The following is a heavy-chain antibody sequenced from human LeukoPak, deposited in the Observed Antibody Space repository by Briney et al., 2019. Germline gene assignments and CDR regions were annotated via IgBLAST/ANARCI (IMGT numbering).Heavy chain of an antibody. CDR3: ARDHGYSFSSWHDY. CDR2: INAGNGNT. D-gene: IGHD6-13*01. J-gene: IGHJ4*02. V-gene: IGHV1-3*01. CDR1: GYTFTSYA. Sequence: GASVKVSCKASGYTFTSYAMHWVRQAPGQRLEWMGWINAGNGNTKYSQKFQGRVTITRDTSASTAYMELSSLRSEDTAVYYCARDHGYSFSSWHDYWGQGTLVTVSS.